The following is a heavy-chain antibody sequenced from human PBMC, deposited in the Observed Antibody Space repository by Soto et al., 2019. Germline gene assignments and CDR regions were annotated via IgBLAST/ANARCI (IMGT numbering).Heavy chain of an antibody. CDR2: INPASGST. CDR3: ARDLAAGDH. D-gene: IGHD6-13*01. V-gene: IGHV1-46*01. J-gene: IGHJ4*02. Sequence: QVQLVQSGAEVKKPGASVKLSCRTSGYTFTHYYIHWVRQAPGQGLEWLAIINPASGSTXXXXXXXXXXXXXXXXXXTTVYMELSGLRAEDTAIFYCARDLAAGDHWGQGTLVTVSS. CDR1: GYTFTHYY.